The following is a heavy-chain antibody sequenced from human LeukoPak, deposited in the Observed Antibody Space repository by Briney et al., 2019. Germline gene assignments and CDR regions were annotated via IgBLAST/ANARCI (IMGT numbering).Heavy chain of an antibody. V-gene: IGHV1-69*13. D-gene: IGHD2-2*01. Sequence: SVKVSCKASGGTFSSYAISWVRQAPGQGPEWMGGIIPIFGTANYAQKFQGRVTITADESTSTAYMELSSLRSEDTAVYYCARDSTGGQLQANYFDYWGQGTLVTVSS. CDR3: ARDSTGGQLQANYFDY. J-gene: IGHJ4*02. CDR2: IIPIFGTA. CDR1: GGTFSSYA.